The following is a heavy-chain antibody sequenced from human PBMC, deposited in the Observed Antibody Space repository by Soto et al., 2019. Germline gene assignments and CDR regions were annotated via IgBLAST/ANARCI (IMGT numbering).Heavy chain of an antibody. J-gene: IGHJ5*02. D-gene: IGHD3-10*02. V-gene: IGHV4-39*01. CDR1: GGSINSSDHF. Sequence: SETLSLTCSLSGGSINSSDHFWGWIRQTPGKGLEWIGSVYYTETTYYNPSLKSPVTISVETSRNTFSLKVNSVTAADTGIYYCTRQRVLSTNMFITSFDPWGQGTLVTVSS. CDR2: VYYTETT. CDR3: TRQRVLSTNMFITSFDP.